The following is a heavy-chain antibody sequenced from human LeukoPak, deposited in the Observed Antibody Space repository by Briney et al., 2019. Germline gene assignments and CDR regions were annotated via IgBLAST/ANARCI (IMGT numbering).Heavy chain of an antibody. V-gene: IGHV3-20*04. Sequence: PGGSLRLSCAASGFTFDDYGMTWVRQAPGKGLEWVSDINWNGGSIGYADSVKGRFTVSRDNAKNSLYLQMNSLRAEDTALYYCAREKYDSSGYYTDNYYLDYWGQGTLVTVSS. CDR2: INWNGGSI. CDR3: AREKYDSSGYYTDNYYLDY. D-gene: IGHD3-22*01. J-gene: IGHJ4*02. CDR1: GFTFDDYG.